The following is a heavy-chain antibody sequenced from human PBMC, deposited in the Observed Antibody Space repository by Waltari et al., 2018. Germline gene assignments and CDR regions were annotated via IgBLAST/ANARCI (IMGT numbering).Heavy chain of an antibody. D-gene: IGHD4-17*01. CDR3: ARVNGYGDYELHAFDI. V-gene: IGHV4-39*07. J-gene: IGHJ3*02. CDR1: GGSISSSSYY. Sequence: QLQLQESGPGLVKPSETLSLTCTVSGGSISSSSYYWGWIRQPPGKGLEWIGSIYYSGSTSYNPSLKSRVTISVDTSKNQFSLKLSSVTAADTAVYYCARVNGYGDYELHAFDIWGQGTMVTVSS. CDR2: IYYSGST.